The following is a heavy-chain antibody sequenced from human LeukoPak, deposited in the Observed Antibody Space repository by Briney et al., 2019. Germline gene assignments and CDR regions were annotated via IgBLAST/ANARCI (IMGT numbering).Heavy chain of an antibody. CDR2: INQDGSEK. CDR1: GFTFSSYW. J-gene: IGHJ4*02. V-gene: IGHV3-7*01. Sequence: GGSLRLSCAASGFTFSSYWMSWVRQAPGKGLEWVANINQDGSEKYYVDSVKGRFTISRDNAKNSLYLQMNSLRAEDTAVYYCARDLDFTMVRGVNDYWGQGTLVTVSS. CDR3: ARDLDFTMVRGVNDY. D-gene: IGHD3-10*01.